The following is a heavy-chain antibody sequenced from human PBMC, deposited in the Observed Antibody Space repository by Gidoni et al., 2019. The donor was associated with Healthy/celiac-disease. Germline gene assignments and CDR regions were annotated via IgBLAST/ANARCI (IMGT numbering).Heavy chain of an antibody. CDR2: IYYSGST. V-gene: IGHV4-39*01. J-gene: IGHJ4*02. D-gene: IGHD4-17*01. CDR3: ARQVLVFYGDYGGAFDY. CDR1: GGSISSSSYY. Sequence: QLQLQESGPGLVKPSETLSLTCTVSGGSISSSSYYWGWLRQPPGKGLEWIGSIYYSGSTYYNPSLKSRVTISVDTSKNQFSLKLSSVTAADTAVYYCARQVLVFYGDYGGAFDYWGQGTLVTVSS.